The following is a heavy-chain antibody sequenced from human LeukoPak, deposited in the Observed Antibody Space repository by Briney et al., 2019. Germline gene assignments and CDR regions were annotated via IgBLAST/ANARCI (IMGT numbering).Heavy chain of an antibody. J-gene: IGHJ4*02. CDR1: GFTFSSFA. V-gene: IGHV3-30-3*01. CDR2: ISYDGSNK. Sequence: GGSLRLSCAASGFTFSSFAMHWVRQAPGKGLEWVAVISYDGSNKYYADSVKGRFTISRDYSENTLFLHMNSLRAEDTAVYYCVNPPRSGYYRGWGQGTLVTVSS. D-gene: IGHD3-22*01. CDR3: VNPPRSGYYRG.